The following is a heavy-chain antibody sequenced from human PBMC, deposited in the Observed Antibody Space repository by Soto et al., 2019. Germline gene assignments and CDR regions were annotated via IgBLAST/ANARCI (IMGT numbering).Heavy chain of an antibody. Sequence: QVQLVQSGAEVKKPGASVKVSCKVSGYTLNEVAMHWVRQAPGKGLEWLGGFDPDEAETNYAQHFQGRVTMTEDTSTDTVYMELSSLRSEYTALYFCTTYHGDYNFDHWGQGTLVTVSS. J-gene: IGHJ5*02. CDR2: FDPDEAET. D-gene: IGHD4-17*01. CDR3: TTYHGDYNFDH. V-gene: IGHV1-24*01. CDR1: GYTLNEVA.